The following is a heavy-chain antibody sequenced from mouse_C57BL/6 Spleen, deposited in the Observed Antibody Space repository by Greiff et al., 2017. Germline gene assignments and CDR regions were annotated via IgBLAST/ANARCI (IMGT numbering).Heavy chain of an antibody. Sequence: VQLQQPGAELVMPGASVKLSCKASGYTFTSYWMHWVKQRPGQGLEWIGEIDPSDSYTNYNQKFKGKSTLTVDKSSSTAYMQLSSLTSEDSAVYFCAREEDGNYLWFAYWGQGTLVTVSA. CDR1: GYTFTSYW. CDR2: IDPSDSYT. J-gene: IGHJ3*01. D-gene: IGHD2-1*01. V-gene: IGHV1-69*01. CDR3: AREEDGNYLWFAY.